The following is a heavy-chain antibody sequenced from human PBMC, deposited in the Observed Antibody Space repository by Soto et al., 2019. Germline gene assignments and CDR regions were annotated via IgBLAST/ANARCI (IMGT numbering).Heavy chain of an antibody. CDR2: INHSGST. D-gene: IGHD3-22*01. CDR1: GGSFSGYY. Sequence: SETLSLTCAVYGGSFSGYYWSWIRQPPGKGLEWIGEINHSGSTNYNPSLKSRVTISVDTSKNQFSLKLSSVTAADTAVYYCARQRQRLGYWGQGNLVTVSS. V-gene: IGHV4-34*01. J-gene: IGHJ4*02. CDR3: ARQRQRLGY.